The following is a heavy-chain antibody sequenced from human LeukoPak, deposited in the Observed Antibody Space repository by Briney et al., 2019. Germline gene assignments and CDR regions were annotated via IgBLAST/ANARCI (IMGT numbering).Heavy chain of an antibody. D-gene: IGHD3-3*01. CDR3: ARVGNPLVTVFAWFDP. Sequence: PGRSLRLPCAASGFTFSSYGMSWVRQAPGKGLEWVSAISGSGGSTYYADSVKGRFTISRDNSKNTLYLQMNSLRAEDTAVYYCARVGNPLVTVFAWFDPWGQGTLVTVSS. CDR1: GFTFSSYG. J-gene: IGHJ5*02. CDR2: ISGSGGST. V-gene: IGHV3-23*01.